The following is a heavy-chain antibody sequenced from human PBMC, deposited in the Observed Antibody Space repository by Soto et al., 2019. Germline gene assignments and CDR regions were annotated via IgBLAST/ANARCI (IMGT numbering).Heavy chain of an antibody. V-gene: IGHV3-74*01. J-gene: IGHJ4*02. D-gene: IGHD3-9*01. CDR1: GFTFSNDW. CDR3: IKVLTRGVGVPRFYFDS. Sequence: GGSLRLSCAASGFTFSNDWMHWVRQAPGKGLEWVSRINADGGSTHYADSVRGRFTISRDNAKNTLFLQLNSLRVEDTAIYYCIKVLTRGVGVPRFYFDSWGQGTLVTVSS. CDR2: INADGGST.